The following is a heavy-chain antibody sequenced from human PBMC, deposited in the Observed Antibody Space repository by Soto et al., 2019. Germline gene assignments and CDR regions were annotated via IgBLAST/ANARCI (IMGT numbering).Heavy chain of an antibody. CDR1: GGSISSGGYY. CDR2: IYYSGST. D-gene: IGHD1-26*01. Sequence: QVQLQESGPGLVKPSQTLSLTCTVSGGSISSGGYYWSWIRQHPGKGLEWIGYIYYSGSTYYNPSPKSRVTTSVDTSKNQFSLKLSSVTAADTAVYYCAREGGIVGATAADYWGQGTLVTVSS. CDR3: AREGGIVGATAADY. J-gene: IGHJ4*02. V-gene: IGHV4-31*03.